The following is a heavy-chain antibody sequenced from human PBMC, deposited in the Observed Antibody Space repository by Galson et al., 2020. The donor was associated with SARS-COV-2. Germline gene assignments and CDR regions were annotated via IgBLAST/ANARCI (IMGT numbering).Heavy chain of an antibody. V-gene: IGHV1-46*01. Sequence: ASVKVSCKASGYTFTNYYMHWVRQAPGQGLEWMGIINPSGVSTSNAQKFQGRVSMTRDTSTSTVYMELSSLRPEDTAVYYCARGTTVADTANFDYWGQGTLVTVSS. CDR2: INPSGVST. CDR1: GYTFTNYY. CDR3: ARGTTVADTANFDY. D-gene: IGHD6-19*01. J-gene: IGHJ4*02.